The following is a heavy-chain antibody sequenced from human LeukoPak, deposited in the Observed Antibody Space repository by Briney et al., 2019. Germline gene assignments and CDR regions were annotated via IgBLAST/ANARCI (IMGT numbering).Heavy chain of an antibody. CDR3: ARKLRLGGNWFDP. J-gene: IGHJ5*02. Sequence: SVKVSCKTSGGTFTSYAITWVRQAPGQGLEWMGKITPISGTTNHAQKFQGRVTFTADESTSTAYMELSSLRSEDTALYYCARKLRLGGNWFDPWGQGTLVTVSS. V-gene: IGHV1-69*15. CDR1: GGTFTSYA. CDR2: ITPISGTT. D-gene: IGHD1-26*01.